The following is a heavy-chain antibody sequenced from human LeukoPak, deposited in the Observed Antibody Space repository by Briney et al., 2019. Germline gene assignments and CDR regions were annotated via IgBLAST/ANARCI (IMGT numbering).Heavy chain of an antibody. CDR2: ISGSGGST. D-gene: IGHD4-17*01. Sequence: GGSLRLSCAASGFTFSSYAMSWVRQAPGKGLEWVSAISGSGGSTYYADSVKGRFTISRDNSKNTLYLQMNSLRAEDTAVYYCAKAKYYGDSHFDYWGQRTLVTVSS. CDR1: GFTFSSYA. V-gene: IGHV3-23*01. CDR3: AKAKYYGDSHFDY. J-gene: IGHJ4*02.